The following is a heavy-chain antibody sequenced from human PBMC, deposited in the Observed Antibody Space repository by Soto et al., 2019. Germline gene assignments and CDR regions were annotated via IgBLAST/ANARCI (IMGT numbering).Heavy chain of an antibody. CDR1: GYTLTELS. J-gene: IGHJ3*02. D-gene: IGHD4-17*01. CDR2: FDPEDGET. CDR3: ATGSTVVTPSTLVADAFDI. Sequence: ASVKVSCKVSGYTLTELSMHWVRQAPGTGLEWMGGFDPEDGETIYAQKFQGRVTMTEDTSTDTAYMELSSLRSEDTAVYYCATGSTVVTPSTLVADAFDIWGQGTMVTVSS. V-gene: IGHV1-24*01.